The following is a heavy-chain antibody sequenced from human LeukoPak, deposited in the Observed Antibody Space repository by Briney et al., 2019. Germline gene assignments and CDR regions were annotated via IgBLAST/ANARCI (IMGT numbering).Heavy chain of an antibody. Sequence: PGGSLRLSCAASGFTFSSYAIHWVRQAPGKGLEWVAVISYDGSNKYYADSVKGRFTISRDNSKNTVYLQMNSLRAEDTAVYYCARDRPFDYWGQGTLVTVSS. CDR3: ARDRPFDY. J-gene: IGHJ4*02. CDR1: GFTFSSYA. V-gene: IGHV3-30*03. CDR2: ISYDGSNK.